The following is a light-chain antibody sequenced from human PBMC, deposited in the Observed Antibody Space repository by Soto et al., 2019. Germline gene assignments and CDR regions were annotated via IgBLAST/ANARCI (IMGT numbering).Light chain of an antibody. CDR2: AS. J-gene: IGKJ3*01. CDR3: QHYGTSAL. V-gene: IGKV3-20*01. CDR1: QSVSDSY. Sequence: EIVLTQSPGPLSLSQGERATLSCRASQSVSDSYLAWYQQKPGQAPRLLIYASSRATGIPDRFSGSGSGTDFTLTISRLEPEDFAVYYCQHYGTSALFGPGTKVDIK.